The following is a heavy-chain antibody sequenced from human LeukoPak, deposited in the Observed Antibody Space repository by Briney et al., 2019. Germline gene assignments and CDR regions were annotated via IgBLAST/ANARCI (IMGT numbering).Heavy chain of an antibody. Sequence: SGGSLRLSCVAFGFTFSNYYMSWIRQAPGKGLEWVSYISKSGSDTNFADSVRGRFTISRDNAKNSMYLQMNSLRGEDTAVYYCARVGATGTADYWGQGTLVTVS. CDR3: ARVGATGTADY. D-gene: IGHD1-1*01. CDR2: ISKSGSDT. J-gene: IGHJ4*02. V-gene: IGHV3-11*06. CDR1: GFTFSNYY.